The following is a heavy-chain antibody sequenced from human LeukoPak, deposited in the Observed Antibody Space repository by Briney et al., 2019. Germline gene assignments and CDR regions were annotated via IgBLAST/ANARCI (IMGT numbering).Heavy chain of an antibody. CDR3: AKGGSSSWPFDY. V-gene: IGHV3-23*01. CDR2: ISGSGGST. J-gene: IGHJ4*02. Sequence: GGSLRLSCAASGFTFRNHWMHWVRQAPGKGLEWVSAISGSGGSTYYADSVKGRFTISRDNSKNTLYLQMNSLRAEDTAVYYCAKGGSSSWPFDYWGQGTLVTVSS. CDR1: GFTFRNHW. D-gene: IGHD6-13*01.